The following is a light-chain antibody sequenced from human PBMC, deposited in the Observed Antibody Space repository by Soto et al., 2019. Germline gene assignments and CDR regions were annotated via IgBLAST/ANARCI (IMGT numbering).Light chain of an antibody. Sequence: DIQMTQSPSTLSASVGDRVILTCRASQSIGSLLAWYQQKPGKGPKLLIYKASSLKSGVPSRFSGSGSGTEFPLTISILQPDDFASYYCQQYNNDSPWTFGQGTKVDVK. V-gene: IGKV1-5*03. CDR3: QQYNNDSPWT. CDR2: KAS. CDR1: QSIGSL. J-gene: IGKJ1*01.